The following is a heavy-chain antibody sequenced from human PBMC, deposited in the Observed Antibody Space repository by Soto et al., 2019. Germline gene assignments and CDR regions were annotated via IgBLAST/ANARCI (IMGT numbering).Heavy chain of an antibody. Sequence: QLQLQESGPGLVKPSETLSLTCTVSGGSISSSSYYWGWIRQPPGKGLEWIGSIYYSGSTYYNPSLKSRVTISVDTSKNQFSLKLSSVTAADTAVYYCARLHDYGGKIAFSRGPPDYWGQGTLVTVSS. CDR2: IYYSGST. V-gene: IGHV4-39*01. CDR1: GGSISSSSYY. J-gene: IGHJ4*02. D-gene: IGHD4-17*01. CDR3: ARLHDYGGKIAFSRGPPDY.